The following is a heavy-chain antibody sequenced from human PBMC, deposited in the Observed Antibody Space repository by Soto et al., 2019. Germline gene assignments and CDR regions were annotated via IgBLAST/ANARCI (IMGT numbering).Heavy chain of an antibody. V-gene: IGHV3-23*01. CDR2: ISGSGGST. CDR1: LFTFSSYA. D-gene: IGHD3-22*01. J-gene: IGHJ3*01. Sequence: VWSLRLSCTSSLFTFSSYAMSLVLHTPCKLLELFLAISGSGGSTYYADSVKGRFTISRDNSKNTLYLQMNSLRAEDTAVYYCAKSILTANYYDSSGYHLTWAFDLWGQGTMVTVSS. CDR3: AKSILTANYYDSSGYHLTWAFDL.